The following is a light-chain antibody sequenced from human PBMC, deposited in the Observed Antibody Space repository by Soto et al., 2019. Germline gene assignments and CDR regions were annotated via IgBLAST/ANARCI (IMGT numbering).Light chain of an antibody. CDR3: QQRHMWPIT. Sequence: SVVTEYPATLSFSPGERATLSCRASQSVSSYLAWYQQKPGQAPRLLIYDASNRATGIPARFSGSGSGTDFTLTISSLEPEDSAVYYCQQRHMWPITFGQGTRLEIK. CDR1: QSVSSY. CDR2: DAS. J-gene: IGKJ5*01. V-gene: IGKV3-11*01.